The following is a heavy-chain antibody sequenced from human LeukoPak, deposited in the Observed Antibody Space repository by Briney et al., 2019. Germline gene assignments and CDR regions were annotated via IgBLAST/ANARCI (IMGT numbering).Heavy chain of an antibody. D-gene: IGHD2-2*01. CDR1: GYRFLSYW. V-gene: IGHV5-51*01. Sequence: GESLKISCKGSGYRFLSYWIGWVRQRPGKGLEWMGITFPGDSDVRYSPSFQGHVTFSVDMSNAAAHLQWSSLKASDTAMYYCVRQKVCTRTSCYLDSWGQGTLVTVSS. J-gene: IGHJ4*02. CDR2: TFPGDSDV. CDR3: VRQKVCTRTSCYLDS.